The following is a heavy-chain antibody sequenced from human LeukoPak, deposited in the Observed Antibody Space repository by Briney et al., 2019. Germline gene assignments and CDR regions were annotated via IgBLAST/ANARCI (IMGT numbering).Heavy chain of an antibody. J-gene: IGHJ4*02. CDR2: ISYDGSNK. Sequence: PGGSLRLSCAASGFTFSSYAMHWVRQAPGKGLEWVAVISYDGSNKYYADSVKGRFTISRDNSKNTLYLQMNSLRAEDTAVYYCARDPYDSSGYYDCWGQGTLVTVSS. D-gene: IGHD3-22*01. V-gene: IGHV3-30*04. CDR3: ARDPYDSSGYYDC. CDR1: GFTFSSYA.